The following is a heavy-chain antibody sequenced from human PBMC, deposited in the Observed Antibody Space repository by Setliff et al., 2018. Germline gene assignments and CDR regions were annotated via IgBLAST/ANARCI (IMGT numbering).Heavy chain of an antibody. J-gene: IGHJ4*02. Sequence: GASVKVSCKASGYSFTKNAIHWVRQAPGQRLEWMGWINPNIGDTNYAQNFQGWVTMTSDTSISTAYMELSRLTSDDTAVYFCARDQGYSGYGNFDFWGQGTLVTVSS. CDR1: GYSFTKNA. CDR3: ARDQGYSGYGNFDF. D-gene: IGHD5-12*01. CDR2: INPNIGDT. V-gene: IGHV1-2*04.